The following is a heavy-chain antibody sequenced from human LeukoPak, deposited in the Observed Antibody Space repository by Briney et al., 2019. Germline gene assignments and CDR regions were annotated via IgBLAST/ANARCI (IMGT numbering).Heavy chain of an antibody. J-gene: IGHJ3*02. CDR1: GGSLSSYY. Sequence: SETLSLTCTVSGGSLSSYYWSWLRQPPGKGLEWIGYIYYSGSTNYNPSLKSRVTISVDTSKNQFSLKLSSVTAADTAVYYCARVMHDYGGISAFDIWGQGTMVTVSS. CDR2: IYYSGST. CDR3: ARVMHDYGGISAFDI. D-gene: IGHD4-23*01. V-gene: IGHV4-59*01.